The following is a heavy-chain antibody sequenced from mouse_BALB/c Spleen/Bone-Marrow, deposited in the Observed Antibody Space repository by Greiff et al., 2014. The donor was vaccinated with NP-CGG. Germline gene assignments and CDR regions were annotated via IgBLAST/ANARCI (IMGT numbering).Heavy chain of an antibody. CDR2: IYPGDGNT. CDR3: ALYDYDGLSWFAY. V-gene: IGHV1-82*01. Sequence: VQVVESGPELVKPGASVKISCKASGYASSSSWMNWVKQRPGQGLGWIGRIYPGDGNTNYNGKFKGKATLTADKSSTTAFMQLSSLTSVDSAAYFCALYDYDGLSWFAYWGQGTLVTVSA. CDR1: GYASSSSW. D-gene: IGHD2-4*01. J-gene: IGHJ3*01.